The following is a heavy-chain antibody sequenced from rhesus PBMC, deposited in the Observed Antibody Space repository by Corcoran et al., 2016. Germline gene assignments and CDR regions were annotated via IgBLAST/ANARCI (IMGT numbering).Heavy chain of an antibody. V-gene: IGHV4-160*01. D-gene: IGHD3-16*01. CDR2: TDSSGST. Sequence: LQLQESGPGLVKPSETLSLTCAVSGGSISGYWWSWIRQPPGKGLEGIGRTDSSGSTDYHPSLKSRVTISRDTSNNQFSLKLSSVTAADTAVYYCARDSYYYSGSYYGHFDFWGQGLRVTVSS. CDR1: GGSISGYW. CDR3: ARDSYYYSGSYYGHFDF. J-gene: IGHJ3*01.